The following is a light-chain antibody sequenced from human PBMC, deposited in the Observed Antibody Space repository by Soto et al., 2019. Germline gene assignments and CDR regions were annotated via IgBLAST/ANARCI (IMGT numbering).Light chain of an antibody. Sequence: QSALTQPPSASGSPGQSVTISCTGTSSDVGGYNYVSWYQQYPGKAPKLMIYEVSKRPSGVPDRFSGSKSGKTASLTVSGIQAEDEADYYCSSYAGSDIWVFGGGTTLTVL. J-gene: IGLJ3*02. CDR3: SSYAGSDIWV. CDR2: EVS. CDR1: SSDVGGYNY. V-gene: IGLV2-8*01.